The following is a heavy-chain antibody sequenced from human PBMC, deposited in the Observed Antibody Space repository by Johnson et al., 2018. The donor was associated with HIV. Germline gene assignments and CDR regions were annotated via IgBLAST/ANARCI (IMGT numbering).Heavy chain of an antibody. CDR2: IWYDGSNK. CDR3: AREGPAERAGLDI. CDR1: GFTFSSYA. J-gene: IGHJ3*02. Sequence: VQLVESGGGLIQPGGSLRLSCAASGFTFSSYAMSWVRQAPGKGLEWVAGIWYDGSNKYYADSVKGRFTISRDNAKNTLDLHMNSLRAEDTAVYFWAREGPAERAGLDIWGPGTMVIVSS. V-gene: IGHV3-33*08.